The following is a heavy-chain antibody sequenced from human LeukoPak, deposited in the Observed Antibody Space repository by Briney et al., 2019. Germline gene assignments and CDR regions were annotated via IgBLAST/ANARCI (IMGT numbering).Heavy chain of an antibody. CDR3: ARDEALDY. Sequence: GGSLRLSCVASGFTFSSFSMNWVRQAPGKGLEWVSSFSSSLSSTYYADSVKGRFTISRDNSKNSLYLQMNSLRAEDTAVYYCARDEALDYWGQGTLVTVSS. V-gene: IGHV3-21*01. CDR1: GFTFSSFS. J-gene: IGHJ4*02. CDR2: FSSSLSST.